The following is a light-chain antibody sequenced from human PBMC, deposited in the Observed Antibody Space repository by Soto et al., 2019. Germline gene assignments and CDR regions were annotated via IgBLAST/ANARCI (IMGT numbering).Light chain of an antibody. Sequence: LTLSAGALSLTPGERATLSCRASQSVSSHLAWYQQRPGQAPRLLIYGASSRATGIPDRFSGSGSGTDFTLTISRLEPEDFALYYCQQYGNSPPLTFGGGTKVDNK. CDR2: GAS. J-gene: IGKJ4*01. CDR3: QQYGNSPPLT. CDR1: QSVSSH. V-gene: IGKV3-20*01.